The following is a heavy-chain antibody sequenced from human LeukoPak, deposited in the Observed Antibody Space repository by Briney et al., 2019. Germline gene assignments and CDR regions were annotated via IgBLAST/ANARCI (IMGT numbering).Heavy chain of an antibody. Sequence: ASVKVSCKASGYTFTSSGISWVRQAPGQGLEWMGWISAYNGNTNYAQKLQGRVTMTTDTSTSTAYMELRSLRSDDTAVYYCARVGYCSGGSCIANWFDPWGQGTLVTVSS. D-gene: IGHD2-15*01. V-gene: IGHV1-18*01. CDR1: GYTFTSSG. J-gene: IGHJ5*02. CDR3: ARVGYCSGGSCIANWFDP. CDR2: ISAYNGNT.